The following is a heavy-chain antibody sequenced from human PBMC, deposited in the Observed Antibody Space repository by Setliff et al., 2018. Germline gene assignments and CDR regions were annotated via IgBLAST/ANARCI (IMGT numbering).Heavy chain of an antibody. CDR1: GYTFANYG. CDR3: ARDRPPGDILTNYYYHMDV. CDR2: INAGNGDT. V-gene: IGHV1-3*01. J-gene: IGHJ6*03. Sequence: ASVKVSCKASGYTFANYGLHWVRQAPGQRLEWMGWINAGNGDTKFSQKFQDTITMAADTSASTAYMELSSLRSEDTAVYYCARDRPPGDILTNYYYHMDVWGKGTTVTVSS. D-gene: IGHD3-9*01.